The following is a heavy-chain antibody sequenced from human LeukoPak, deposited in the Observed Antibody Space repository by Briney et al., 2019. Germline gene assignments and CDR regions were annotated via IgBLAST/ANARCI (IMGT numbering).Heavy chain of an antibody. CDR2: INPDGSEK. V-gene: IGHV3-7*03. Sequence: PWGSLRLSCAASGFTFSIYSMSWVRQAPGKGLEWAANINPDGSEKYYLDSVKGRMTISRDNAKNTLYLQMNSLRAEDTAVYYCANVCSSTSCYGYYFDYWGQGTLVTVSS. J-gene: IGHJ4*02. CDR1: GFTFSIYS. D-gene: IGHD2-2*01. CDR3: ANVCSSTSCYGYYFDY.